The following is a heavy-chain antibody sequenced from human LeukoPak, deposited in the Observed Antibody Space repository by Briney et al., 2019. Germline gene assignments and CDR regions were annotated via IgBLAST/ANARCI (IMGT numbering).Heavy chain of an antibody. D-gene: IGHD5-18*01. V-gene: IGHV4-61*02. CDR2: IYTRGST. Sequence: SETLSLTCSFSGASLSSGIYYWNWIRQPAGKGLEWIGRIYTRGSTNYNPSLKSRVTISVDTSKNQSSLELSSVTAADTVVYYCAREVGGYSYGYRPTELYWYFDLWGRGTLVTVSS. CDR1: GASLSSGIYY. J-gene: IGHJ2*01. CDR3: AREVGGYSYGYRPTELYWYFDL.